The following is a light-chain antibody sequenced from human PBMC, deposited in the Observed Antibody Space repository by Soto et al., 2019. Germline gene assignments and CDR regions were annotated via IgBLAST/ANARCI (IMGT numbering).Light chain of an antibody. Sequence: GMAKSADSLAVSLGERATINCKSCHSVFTNSNNKKYLAWYQQKPGQAPRLLIYGASTRATGFPARFSGSGSGTDFTLTINSLKTEDYAVYYCQQYNNRPTVTFGGGTQVDIK. CDR1: HSVFTNSNNKKY. CDR2: GAS. V-gene: IGKV4-1*01. CDR3: QQYNNRPTVT. J-gene: IGKJ4*01.